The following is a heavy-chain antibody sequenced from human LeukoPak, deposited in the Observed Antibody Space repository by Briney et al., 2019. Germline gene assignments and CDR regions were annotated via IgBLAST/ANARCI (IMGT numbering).Heavy chain of an antibody. J-gene: IGHJ1*01. CDR2: ISSSSSYI. V-gene: IGHV3-21*01. CDR3: ARVGYSRGGLAEYFQL. D-gene: IGHD6-19*01. Sequence: GGSLRLSCAASGFTFSSYSMNWVRQAPGKGLEWVSSISSSSSYIYYADSVKGRFTISRDNAKNSLYLQMNSLRAEDTAVYYCARVGYSRGGLAEYFQLGGQGTRVSVSS. CDR1: GFTFSSYS.